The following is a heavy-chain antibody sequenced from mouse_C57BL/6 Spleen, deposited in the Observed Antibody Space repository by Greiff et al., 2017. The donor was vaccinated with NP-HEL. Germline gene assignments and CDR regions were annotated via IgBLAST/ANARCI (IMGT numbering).Heavy chain of an antibody. Sequence: VQLQQSGAELVRPGASVTLSCKASGYTFTDYEMHWVKQTPVHGLEWIGAIDPETGGTAYNQKFKGKAILTADKSSSTAYMELRSLTSEDSAVYYGTRQDYDYDGFAYWGQGTLVTVSA. CDR1: GYTFTDYE. J-gene: IGHJ3*01. CDR2: IDPETGGT. CDR3: TRQDYDYDGFAY. D-gene: IGHD2-4*01. V-gene: IGHV1-15*01.